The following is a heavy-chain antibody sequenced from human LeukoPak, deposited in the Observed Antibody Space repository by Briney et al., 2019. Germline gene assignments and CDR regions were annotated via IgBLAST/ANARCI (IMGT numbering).Heavy chain of an antibody. D-gene: IGHD1-26*01. V-gene: IGHV3-33*03. Sequence: PGGSLRLSCAASGFTFSSYGMHWVRQAPGKGLEWVAVIWYDGSNKYYADSVKGRFAISRDNAKNSLYLQMNSLRAEDTAVYYCASLLLQSYSFDIWGQGTMVTVSS. J-gene: IGHJ3*02. CDR3: ASLLLQSYSFDI. CDR2: IWYDGSNK. CDR1: GFTFSSYG.